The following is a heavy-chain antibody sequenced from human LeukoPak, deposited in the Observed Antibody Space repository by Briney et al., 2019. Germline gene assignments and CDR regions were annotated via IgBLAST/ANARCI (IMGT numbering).Heavy chain of an antibody. J-gene: IGHJ5*02. CDR1: GGSFSGCY. V-gene: IGHV4-34*01. CDR3: ARGRIPFDP. Sequence: PSETLSLTCAVYGGSFSGCYWSWIRQPPGKGLEWIGEINHSGSTNYNPSLKSRVTISVDTSKNQFSLKLSSVTAADTAVYYCARGRIPFDPWGQGTLVTVSS. CDR2: INHSGST.